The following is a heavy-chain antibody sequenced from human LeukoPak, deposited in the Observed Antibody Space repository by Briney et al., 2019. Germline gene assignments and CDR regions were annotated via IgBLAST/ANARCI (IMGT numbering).Heavy chain of an antibody. CDR1: GGSISSSSYY. D-gene: IGHD6-6*01. V-gene: IGHV4-39*07. Sequence: ASETLSLTCTVSGGSISSSSYYWGWIRQPPGKGLEWIGSIYHSGSTYYNPSLKSRVTISVDTSKNQFSLKLSSVTAADTAVYYCAREVARSSKFHFSYYFDYWGQGTLVTVSS. J-gene: IGHJ4*02. CDR3: AREVARSSKFHFSYYFDY. CDR2: IYHSGST.